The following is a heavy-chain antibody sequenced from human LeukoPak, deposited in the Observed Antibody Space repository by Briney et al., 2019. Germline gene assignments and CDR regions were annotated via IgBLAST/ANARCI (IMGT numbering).Heavy chain of an antibody. J-gene: IGHJ6*02. Sequence: GSLRLSCAASGFTFSSYWMSWVRQAPGKGLEWVANIKQDGSEKYYVDSVKGRFTISRDNAKNSLYLQMNSLRAEGTAVYYCARDGNGDYTKPNHYYYYGMDVWGQGTTVTVSS. D-gene: IGHD4-17*01. CDR1: GFTFSSYW. CDR3: ARDGNGDYTKPNHYYYYGMDV. CDR2: IKQDGSEK. V-gene: IGHV3-7*01.